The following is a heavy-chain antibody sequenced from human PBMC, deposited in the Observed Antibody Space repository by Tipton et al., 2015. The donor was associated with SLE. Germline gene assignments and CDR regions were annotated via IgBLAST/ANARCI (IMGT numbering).Heavy chain of an antibody. J-gene: IGHJ4*02. CDR2: ISGSGGST. V-gene: IGHV3-23*01. Sequence: AVSGFTVSSNYMSWVRQAPGKGLEWVSAISGSGGSTYYADSVKGRFTISRDNSKNTLYLQMNSLRAEDTAVYYCAKDSGLLWFGELSYFDYWGQGTLVTVSS. CDR3: AKDSGLLWFGELSYFDY. D-gene: IGHD3-10*01. CDR1: GFTVSSNY.